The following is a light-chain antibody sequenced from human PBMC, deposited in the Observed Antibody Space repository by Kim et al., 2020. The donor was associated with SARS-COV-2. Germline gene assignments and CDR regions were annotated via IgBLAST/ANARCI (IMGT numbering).Light chain of an antibody. V-gene: IGKV3-20*01. Sequence: PGDRATLSCRASQSVRDNYLAWYQQRPGQAPRLLLYGASTRATDIPDRFTGTGSGTDFILTITRLEPEDFAVYYCQQYGTSPLLTFGGGTKVDIK. CDR1: QSVRDNY. CDR2: GAS. CDR3: QQYGTSPLLT. J-gene: IGKJ4*01.